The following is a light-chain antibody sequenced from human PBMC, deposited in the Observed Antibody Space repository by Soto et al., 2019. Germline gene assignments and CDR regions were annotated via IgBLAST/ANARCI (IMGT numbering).Light chain of an antibody. Sequence: ALTQPASVSGSPGQSITISCTGTSSDIGGYNYVSWYQQHPGKAPKLMIYDVSDRPSGVSNRFSGSKSGNTASLTISGLQAEDEADYYCSSYTSSSTPYVFGTGTKVTVL. CDR1: SSDIGGYNY. CDR3: SSYTSSSTPYV. CDR2: DVS. V-gene: IGLV2-14*03. J-gene: IGLJ1*01.